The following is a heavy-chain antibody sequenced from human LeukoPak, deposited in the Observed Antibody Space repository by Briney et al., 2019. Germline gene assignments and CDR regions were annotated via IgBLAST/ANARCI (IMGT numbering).Heavy chain of an antibody. V-gene: IGHV1-18*04. CDR3: ARDYYDSSGYYYEGHPTYYFDY. D-gene: IGHD3-22*01. J-gene: IGHJ4*02. CDR2: ISAYNGNT. Sequence: ASVKVSCKASGYTFTGYYMHWVRQAPGQGLEWMGWISAYNGNTNYAQKLQGRVTMTTDTSTSTAYMELRSLRSDDTAVYYCARDYYDSSGYYYEGHPTYYFDYWGQGTLVTVSS. CDR1: GYTFTGYY.